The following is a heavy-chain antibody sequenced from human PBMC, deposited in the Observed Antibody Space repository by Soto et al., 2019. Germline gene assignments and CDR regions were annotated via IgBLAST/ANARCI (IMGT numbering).Heavy chain of an antibody. CDR2: ISSSSSYI. Sequence: GGSLRLSCAASGFTFSSYSMNWVRQAPGKGLEWVSSISSSSSYIYYADSVKGRFTVSRDNAKNSLYLQMNSLRAEDTAVYYCARGVYSSSSSWFDPGGKGTVVTVSS. J-gene: IGHJ5*02. V-gene: IGHV3-21*01. CDR3: ARGVYSSSSSWFDP. CDR1: GFTFSSYS. D-gene: IGHD6-6*01.